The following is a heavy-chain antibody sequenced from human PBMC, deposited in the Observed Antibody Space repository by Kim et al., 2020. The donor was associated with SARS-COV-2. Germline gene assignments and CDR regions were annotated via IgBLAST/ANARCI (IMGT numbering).Heavy chain of an antibody. Sequence: SVKVSCKASGGTFSSYAISWVRQAPGQGLEWMGGIIPIFGTANYAQKFQGRVTITADESTSTAYMELSSLRSEDTAVYYCARGRSRLLASYYYYYYGMDVWGQGTTVTVSS. CDR2: IIPIFGTA. J-gene: IGHJ6*02. V-gene: IGHV1-69*13. CDR1: GGTFSSYA. CDR3: ARGRSRLLASYYYYYYGMDV. D-gene: IGHD3-22*01.